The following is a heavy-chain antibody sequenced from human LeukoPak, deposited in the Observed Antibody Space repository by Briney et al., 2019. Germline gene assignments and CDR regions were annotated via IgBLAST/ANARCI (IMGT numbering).Heavy chain of an antibody. J-gene: IGHJ2*01. Sequence: GASVKVSCKASGYIFTTYFIHWVRQAPGQGPEWMGIINPSGGTTNYAQKFQGRLTMTRDTSTSTVYMELSSLTSEDTAVYYCARDRAEVTAGPWYFDLWGRGTLVSVSS. CDR1: GYIFTTYF. V-gene: IGHV1-46*01. D-gene: IGHD2-21*02. CDR3: ARDRAEVTAGPWYFDL. CDR2: INPSGGTT.